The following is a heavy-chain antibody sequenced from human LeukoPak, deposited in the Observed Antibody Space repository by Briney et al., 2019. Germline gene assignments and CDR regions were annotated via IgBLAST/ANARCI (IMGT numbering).Heavy chain of an antibody. CDR3: AKPLEKYTYGGNFDY. J-gene: IGHJ4*02. V-gene: IGHV3-23*01. D-gene: IGHD4-23*01. CDR1: GFTFSSYA. CDR2: ISSSADST. Sequence: AGGSLRLSCEASGFTFSSYAVSWVRQAPGKGLAWVSVISSSADSTYYADSVKGRFTISRDNSKNTLYLQMNNLRAEDAAVYYCAKPLEKYTYGGNFDYWGQGLLVTVSS.